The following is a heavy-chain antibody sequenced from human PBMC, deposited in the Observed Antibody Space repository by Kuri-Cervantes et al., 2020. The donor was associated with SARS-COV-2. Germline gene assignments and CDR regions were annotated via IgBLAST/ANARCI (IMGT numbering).Heavy chain of an antibody. CDR2: ISYDGSNT. Sequence: GGSLRLSCAASGFTFSTYGMHWVRQASGKGLEWVALISYDGSNTYYADSVKGRFTISRDNSKNTLYLQMNSLRAEDTAVYYCAKPPRGYYDSSGYYHPSYYFDYWGQGTLVTVSS. CDR3: AKPPRGYYDSSGYYHPSYYFDY. V-gene: IGHV3-30*18. D-gene: IGHD3-22*01. J-gene: IGHJ4*02. CDR1: GFTFSTYG.